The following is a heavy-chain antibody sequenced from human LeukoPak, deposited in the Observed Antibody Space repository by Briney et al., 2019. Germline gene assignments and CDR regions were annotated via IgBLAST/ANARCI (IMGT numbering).Heavy chain of an antibody. D-gene: IGHD1-26*01. CDR1: GFTFSSYS. CDR3: ARVKARATYHAYYYYYYMDV. J-gene: IGHJ6*03. CDR2: ISYDGSNK. V-gene: IGHV3-30*03. Sequence: GGSLRLSCAASGFTFSSYSMLWVRQAPGKGLEWVAVISYDGSNKYYADSVKGRFTISRDNSKNTLYLQMNSLRAEDTAVYYCARVKARATYHAYYYYYYMDVWGKGTTVTVSS.